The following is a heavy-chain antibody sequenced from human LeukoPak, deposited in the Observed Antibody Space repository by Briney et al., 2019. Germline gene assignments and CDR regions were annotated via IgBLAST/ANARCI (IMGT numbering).Heavy chain of an antibody. V-gene: IGHV4-31*03. CDR3: ATLSGGNWNYFFDY. Sequence: PSQTLSLTCTVSGGSISSGGYYWSWIRQHPGKGLEWIVYIYYSGSTYYNPSLKSRVTISVDTSKNQFSLKLSSVTAADTAEYYCATLSGGNWNYFFDYWGQGTLVTVSS. CDR2: IYYSGST. D-gene: IGHD1-7*01. J-gene: IGHJ4*02. CDR1: GGSISSGGYY.